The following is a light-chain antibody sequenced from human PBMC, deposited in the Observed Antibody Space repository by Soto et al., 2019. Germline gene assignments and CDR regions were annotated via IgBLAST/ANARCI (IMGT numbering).Light chain of an antibody. V-gene: IGKV1-12*01. J-gene: IGKJ4*01. CDR3: QQANTFALT. CDR2: SAS. CDR1: QDINKW. Sequence: DIQMTQSPSSVSASVGDRVTITCRASQDINKWLAWYQQKPVTAPKLLIYSASSLYTGVPSRFSGSGSGTDFTLTISSLQPEDFATYYCQQANTFALTFGGGTKVDI.